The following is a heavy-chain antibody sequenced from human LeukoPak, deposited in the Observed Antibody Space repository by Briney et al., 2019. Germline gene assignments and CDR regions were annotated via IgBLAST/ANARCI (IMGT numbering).Heavy chain of an antibody. J-gene: IGHJ5*02. Sequence: SETLSLTCTVSGGSISSGGYYWSWIRQPPGKGLEWIGYIYHSGSTYYNPSLKSRVTISVDGSKNQFSLKLDSVTAADTAAYYCARVGGGIQGWFDTWGQGTLVTVSS. CDR2: IYHSGST. CDR1: GGSISSGGYY. CDR3: ARVGGGIQGWFDT. V-gene: IGHV4-30-2*01. D-gene: IGHD5-18*01.